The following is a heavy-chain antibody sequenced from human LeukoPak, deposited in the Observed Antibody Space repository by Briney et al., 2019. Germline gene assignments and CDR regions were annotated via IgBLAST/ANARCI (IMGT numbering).Heavy chain of an antibody. J-gene: IGHJ4*02. CDR1: GGSISSSSYY. D-gene: IGHD6-13*01. V-gene: IGHV4-39*07. Sequence: KSSETLSLTCTVSGGSISSSSYYWGWIRQPPGKGLEWIGSIYYSGSTYYNPSLKSRVTISVDTSKNQFSLKLSSVTAADTAVYYCGREVVAAAGTVDYWGQGTLVTVSS. CDR2: IYYSGST. CDR3: GREVVAAAGTVDY.